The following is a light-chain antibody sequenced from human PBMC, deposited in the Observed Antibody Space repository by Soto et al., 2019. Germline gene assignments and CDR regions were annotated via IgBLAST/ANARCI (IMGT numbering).Light chain of an antibody. J-gene: IGKJ5*01. CDR1: QSISRF. CDR3: QQYNTYST. CDR2: DAS. Sequence: DIQMTQSPSTLSASVGDRVTITCRASQSISRFLALYQQKPVKAPKGLIYDASTLRSGVPSRFSGGGSGTEFTLTISSLQPDDFATYYCQQYNTYSTFGQGTRLEIK. V-gene: IGKV1-5*01.